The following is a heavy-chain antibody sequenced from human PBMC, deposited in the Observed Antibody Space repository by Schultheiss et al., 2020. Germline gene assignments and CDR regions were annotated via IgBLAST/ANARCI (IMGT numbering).Heavy chain of an antibody. CDR2: ISSSSSYT. Sequence: GGSLRLSCAASGFTFSSYAMSWVRQAPGKGLEWVSYISSSSSYTNYADSVKGRFTISRDNAKNTLYLQMNSLRAEDTAVYYCARGIVVNWFDPWGQGTLVTVSS. CDR1: GFTFSSYA. J-gene: IGHJ5*02. CDR3: ARGIVVNWFDP. V-gene: IGHV3-21*05. D-gene: IGHD6-19*01.